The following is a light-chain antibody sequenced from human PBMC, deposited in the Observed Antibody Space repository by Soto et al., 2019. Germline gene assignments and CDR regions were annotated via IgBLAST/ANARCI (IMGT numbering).Light chain of an antibody. CDR3: CSYACSFTYV. CDR1: SSDVGKYNY. J-gene: IGLJ1*01. V-gene: IGLV2-11*01. CDR2: DVS. Sequence: QSALTQPRSVSGSPGQSVTISCTGTSSDVGKYNYVSWYQQHPGKAPKLLIYDVSRRPSAVHDRFSGSKSGNPDSLTTSGLRAYDEADYYCCSYACSFTYVFGTGTKVT.